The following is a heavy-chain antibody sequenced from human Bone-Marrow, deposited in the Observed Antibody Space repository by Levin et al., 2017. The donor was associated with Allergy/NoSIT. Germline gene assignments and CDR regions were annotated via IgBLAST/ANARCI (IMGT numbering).Heavy chain of an antibody. J-gene: IGHJ4*02. Sequence: GESLKISCAASGFTFSDYAMSWVRQAPGKGLEWVSGIRGNGDRTYYADSVKGRFTISRDNSKNTLYLQMNSLRPEDTALYYCAKGDRGYYDFWSGYFIDYWGQGTLVTVSS. CDR1: GFTFSDYA. V-gene: IGHV3-23*01. CDR2: IRGNGDRT. D-gene: IGHD3-3*01. CDR3: AKGDRGYYDFWSGYFIDY.